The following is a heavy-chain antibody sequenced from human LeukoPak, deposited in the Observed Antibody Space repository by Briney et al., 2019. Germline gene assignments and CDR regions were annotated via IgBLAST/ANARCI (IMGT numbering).Heavy chain of an antibody. CDR3: ARVDSGRFYFDY. Sequence: GGSLRLSCAVSGFTVSSNYMSWARQAPGKGLEWVSIIYSGSRTDYADSVKGRFTISRDNSKDRLHLQMNSLRPKDTAVYYCARVDSGRFYFDYWGQGTLVTVSS. J-gene: IGHJ4*02. V-gene: IGHV3-66*01. CDR1: GFTVSSNY. D-gene: IGHD6-19*01. CDR2: IYSGSRT.